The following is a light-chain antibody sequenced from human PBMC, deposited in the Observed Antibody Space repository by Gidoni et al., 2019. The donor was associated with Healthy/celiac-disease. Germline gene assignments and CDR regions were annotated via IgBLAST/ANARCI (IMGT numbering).Light chain of an antibody. CDR2: GAS. V-gene: IGKV3-20*01. J-gene: IGKJ1*01. Sequence: IVLTQSPGTLSLSPGERATLACRASQSVRSSYLAWYQQKPGQAPRLLIYGASRRATGIPDRFSGSGSGTDFTLTISRLVPEDFAVYYCQQYGSSPWTFGQGTKVEIK. CDR1: QSVRSSY. CDR3: QQYGSSPWT.